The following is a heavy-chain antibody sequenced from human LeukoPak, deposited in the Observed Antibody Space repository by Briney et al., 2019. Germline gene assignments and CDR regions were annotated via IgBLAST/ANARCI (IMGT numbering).Heavy chain of an antibody. Sequence: SETLSLTCAVYGSLDIYYFMFVRQPPGKGLQWLGEITYRRGADYNPSLKSRLTISIDVPQRQISLQLRSVTAADTAVYYCAPYGGDWNFDSCGQGTLVTVSS. D-gene: IGHD2-21*01. CDR2: ITYRRGA. CDR3: APYGGDWNFDS. J-gene: IGHJ4*02. CDR1: GSLDIYY. V-gene: IGHV4-34*01.